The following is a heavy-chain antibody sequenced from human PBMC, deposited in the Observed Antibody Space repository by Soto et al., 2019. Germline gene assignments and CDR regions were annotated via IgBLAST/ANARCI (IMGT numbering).Heavy chain of an antibody. CDR1: GGSINNNYYY. CDR2: VSFTGTT. V-gene: IGHV4-39*01. Sequence: SETLSLTCSFSGGSINNNYYYWGWVRQPPGKGLEWIGSVSFTGTTYYSPSLKSRVTTSIDTSRNQFSLKLTSVSLALRLYLQMNSLRAEDTAVYYCAKARGQYSSSWPIDYWGQGTLVTVSS. CDR3: NSLRAEDTAVYYCAKARGQYSSSWPIDY. J-gene: IGHJ4*02. D-gene: IGHD6-13*01.